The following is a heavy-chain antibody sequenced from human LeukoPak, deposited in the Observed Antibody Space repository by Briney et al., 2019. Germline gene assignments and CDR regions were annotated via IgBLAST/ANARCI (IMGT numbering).Heavy chain of an antibody. CDR1: GYTFTSYY. D-gene: IGHD4-11*01. Sequence: ASVKVSCKASGYTFTSYYMHWVRQAPGQGLEWMGLINPSGGSTSYAQKFQGRVTMTRDTSTSTVYMELSSLRSEDTAVYYCARDASLEGNYITTLFDYWGQGTLVTVSS. CDR3: ARDASLEGNYITTLFDY. V-gene: IGHV1-46*01. J-gene: IGHJ4*02. CDR2: INPSGGST.